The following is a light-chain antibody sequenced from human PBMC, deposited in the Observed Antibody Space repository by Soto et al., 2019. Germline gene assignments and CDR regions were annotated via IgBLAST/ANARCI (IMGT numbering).Light chain of an antibody. Sequence: QSALTQPPSASGSPGQSVTISCTGTSSDVGGYKYVSWYQQRPGKAPKLMIYEVSRRPSGVPDRFSGSKSGNTASLTVSGLQAEDEADYYCSSYAASNNVIFGGGTKLTVL. J-gene: IGLJ2*01. CDR3: SSYAASNNVI. CDR2: EVS. CDR1: SSDVGGYKY. V-gene: IGLV2-8*01.